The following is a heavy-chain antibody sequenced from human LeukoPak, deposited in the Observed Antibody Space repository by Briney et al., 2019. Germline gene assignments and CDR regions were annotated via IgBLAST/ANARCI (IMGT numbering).Heavy chain of an antibody. Sequence: GGSLRLSCAASGFIFRHYGMSWVRQAPGKGLEWVAAISGSAGGTYYADSVKGRFTISRDNAKNSLYLQMNSLRAEDTAVYYCAREPVTDDYVWGSYRQIDAFDIWGQGTMVTVSS. CDR2: ISGSAGGT. CDR3: AREPVTDDYVWGSYRQIDAFDI. D-gene: IGHD3-16*02. CDR1: GFIFRHYG. V-gene: IGHV3-23*01. J-gene: IGHJ3*02.